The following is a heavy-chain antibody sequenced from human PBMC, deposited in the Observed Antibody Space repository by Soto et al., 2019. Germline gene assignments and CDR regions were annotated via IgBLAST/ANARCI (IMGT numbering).Heavy chain of an antibody. V-gene: IGHV3-23*01. Sequence: EVQLLESGGGLVQPGGSLRLSCAASGFTYSSYAMSWVRQAPGKGLEWVSAISGSGGSTYYADSVKGRFTISRDNSKNTLYLQMNSLRAEDTAVYYCAKDLRYYYDSSGYVHWGQGTLVTVSS. D-gene: IGHD3-22*01. CDR3: AKDLRYYYDSSGYVH. CDR1: GFTYSSYA. J-gene: IGHJ4*02. CDR2: ISGSGGST.